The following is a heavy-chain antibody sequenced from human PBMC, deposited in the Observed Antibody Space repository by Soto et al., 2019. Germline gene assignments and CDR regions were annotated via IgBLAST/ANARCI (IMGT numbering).Heavy chain of an antibody. Sequence: QAHLVQSGPEVKKPGASVKVSCKGSGYISTSYGIAWVRQAPGQGLEWMGWISAHNGRTEYAQKFQGRVTVTRDTSTSTAYLELRSLRSDDTALYYCARGRCGDYWGQGALVTVSS. CDR3: ARGRCGDY. CDR1: GYISTSYG. V-gene: IGHV1-18*01. J-gene: IGHJ4*02. CDR2: ISAHNGRT.